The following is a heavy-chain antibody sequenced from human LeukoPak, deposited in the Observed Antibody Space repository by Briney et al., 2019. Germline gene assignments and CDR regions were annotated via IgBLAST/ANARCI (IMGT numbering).Heavy chain of an antibody. V-gene: IGHV3-7*01. Sequence: PGGSLRLSCAASGFTFSSYWMSWVRQAPGKGLEWVANIKQDGSEKYYVDSVKGRFTISRDNAKNSLYLQMNSLRAEDTAVYYCASAVAGPLYYFDYWGQGTLVTVSS. CDR1: GFTFSSYW. CDR2: IKQDGSEK. J-gene: IGHJ4*02. CDR3: ASAVAGPLYYFDY. D-gene: IGHD6-19*01.